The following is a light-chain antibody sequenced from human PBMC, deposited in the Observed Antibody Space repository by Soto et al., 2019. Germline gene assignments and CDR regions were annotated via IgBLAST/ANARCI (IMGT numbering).Light chain of an antibody. CDR1: SSDVGGYNY. V-gene: IGLV2-14*01. Sequence: QSALTQPASVSGSPGQSITISCTGTSSDVGGYNYVSWYQQHPGKAPKLMIYDVSNRPSGVSNRFSGSKSGNTASLTISGLQAGEVADYYCTSYTSSSTYVVFRGGTNPPVL. CDR2: DVS. CDR3: TSYTSSSTYVV. J-gene: IGLJ2*01.